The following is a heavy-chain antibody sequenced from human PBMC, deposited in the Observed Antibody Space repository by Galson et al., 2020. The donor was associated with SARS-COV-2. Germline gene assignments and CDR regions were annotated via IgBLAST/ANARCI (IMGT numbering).Heavy chain of an antibody. CDR3: ARVSGGYGTEY. CDR2: IQSSGST. J-gene: IGHJ4*02. V-gene: IGHV4-31*02. D-gene: IGHD2-15*01. Sequence: SQTLSLTCTVSGDSVSSDGYYWSWLRQHPGKGPEWIGYIQSSGSTFYNPSLKSRVTISADASKKQFSLKLNSVTAADTAVYYCARVSGGYGTEYWGQGTLVIVSS. CDR1: GDSVSSDGYY.